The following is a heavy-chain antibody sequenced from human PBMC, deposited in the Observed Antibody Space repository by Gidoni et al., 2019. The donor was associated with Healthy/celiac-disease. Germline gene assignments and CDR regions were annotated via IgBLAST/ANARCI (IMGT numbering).Heavy chain of an antibody. J-gene: IGHJ2*01. CDR2: INPNSGGT. Sequence: PGQGLEWMGLINPNSGGTHYAQKFQGRVTMTRDTSISTAYMELSRLRSDDTAVYYCAGSSGPNWYFDLWGRGTLVTVSS. V-gene: IGHV1-2*02. CDR3: AGSSGPNWYFDL. D-gene: IGHD3-22*01.